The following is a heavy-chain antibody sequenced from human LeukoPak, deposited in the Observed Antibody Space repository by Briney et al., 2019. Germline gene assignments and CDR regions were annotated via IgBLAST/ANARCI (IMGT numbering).Heavy chain of an antibody. CDR1: GGSLRKFY. CDR2: IYTSGST. CDR3: ARGGRRGGGKTDYMDV. Sequence: ASGTLSLTRTSPGGSLRKFYRSWVRQPARKGAGGGGRIYTSGSTNYNPSLKSRVTMSVDTSKNQFSLKLSSVTAADTAVYYCARGGRRGGGKTDYMDVWGKGTTVTVSS. V-gene: IGHV4-4*07. J-gene: IGHJ6*03. D-gene: IGHD2-15*01.